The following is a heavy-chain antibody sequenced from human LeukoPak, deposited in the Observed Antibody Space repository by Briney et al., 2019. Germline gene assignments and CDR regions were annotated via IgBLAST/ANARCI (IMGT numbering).Heavy chain of an antibody. Sequence: SETLSHTCAVYGGSFSGYYWSWIRQPPGKGLEWIGEINHSGSTNYNPSLKSRVTISVDTSKNQFSLKLSSVTAADTAVYYCARRGIGYDSSGYYYYYFDYWGQGTLVTVSS. CDR1: GGSFSGYY. J-gene: IGHJ4*02. CDR2: INHSGST. D-gene: IGHD3-22*01. CDR3: ARRGIGYDSSGYYYYYFDY. V-gene: IGHV4-34*01.